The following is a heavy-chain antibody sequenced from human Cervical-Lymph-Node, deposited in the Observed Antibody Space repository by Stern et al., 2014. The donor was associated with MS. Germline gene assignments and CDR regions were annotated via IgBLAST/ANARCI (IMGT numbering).Heavy chain of an antibody. CDR2: ISYDGSNK. Sequence: VQLVESGGGVVQPGRSLRLSCAASGFTFSSYAMHWVRQAPGKGLEWVAVISYDGSNKYYADSVKGRFTIFRDNSKNTLYLQMNSLRAEDTAVYYCASADYGDYVGAFDIWGQGTMVTVSS. V-gene: IGHV3-30*01. CDR3: ASADYGDYVGAFDI. CDR1: GFTFSSYA. J-gene: IGHJ3*02. D-gene: IGHD4-17*01.